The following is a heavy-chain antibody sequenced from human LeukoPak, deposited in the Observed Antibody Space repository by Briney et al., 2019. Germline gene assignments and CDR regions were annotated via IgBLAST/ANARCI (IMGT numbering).Heavy chain of an antibody. D-gene: IGHD4-17*01. Sequence: GGSLRLSCAASGFTFSSYSMNWVRQAPGKGLEWVSYISSSSSTIYYADSVKDRFTISRDNAKNSLYLQMNSLRAEDTAVYYCARDTGDYNAFDIWGQGTMVTVSS. J-gene: IGHJ3*02. CDR2: ISSSSSTI. V-gene: IGHV3-48*01. CDR3: ARDTGDYNAFDI. CDR1: GFTFSSYS.